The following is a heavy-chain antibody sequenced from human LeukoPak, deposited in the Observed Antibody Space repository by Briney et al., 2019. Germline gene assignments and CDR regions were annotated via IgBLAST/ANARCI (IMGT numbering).Heavy chain of an antibody. D-gene: IGHD6-25*01. CDR1: GFTFSKFW. Sequence: GGSLRLSCAASGFTFSKFWMSWVRQAPGKGLEWVANIKEDGSTKHYVDSVKGRFTISRDNAKNSLSLQMNYLRVKDTAVYYCATSDDSAATYWGQGTLVTVSS. V-gene: IGHV3-7*01. J-gene: IGHJ4*02. CDR3: ATSDDSAATY. CDR2: IKEDGSTK.